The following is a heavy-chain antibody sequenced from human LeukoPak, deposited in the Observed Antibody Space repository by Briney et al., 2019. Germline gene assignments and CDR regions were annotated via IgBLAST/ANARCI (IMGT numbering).Heavy chain of an antibody. Sequence: GGSLRLSCTASGFTFSNAWMSWVRQAPGKGLEWIGRIKSNGDGGTTEFAAPVKGRFTISRDDSKNTLYLQKNSLETEDTAVYYCTADGNCQTTSCYWGRGVLVTVSS. V-gene: IGHV3-15*01. J-gene: IGHJ4*02. D-gene: IGHD2-2*01. CDR2: IKSNGDGGTT. CDR1: GFTFSNAW. CDR3: TADGNCQTTSCY.